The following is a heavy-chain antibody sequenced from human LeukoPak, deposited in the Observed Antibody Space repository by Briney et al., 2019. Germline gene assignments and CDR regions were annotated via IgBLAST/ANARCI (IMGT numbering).Heavy chain of an antibody. Sequence: SETLSLTCGVYGGTFSAYYWSWFRQPPGKGLEWIGEISPSGSTTNYNPSLKNRVTISVDTSKNQFSLQLKSVTAADTAVYYCVSIQLRTSWFDPWGQGTLVTVSS. CDR1: GGTFSAYY. CDR2: ISPSGSTT. D-gene: IGHD1-1*01. CDR3: VSIQLRTSWFDP. V-gene: IGHV4-34*01. J-gene: IGHJ5*02.